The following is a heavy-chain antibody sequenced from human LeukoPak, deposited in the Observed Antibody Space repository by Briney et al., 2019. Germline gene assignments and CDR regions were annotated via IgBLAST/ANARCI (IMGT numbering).Heavy chain of an antibody. Sequence: SETLSLTCTVSGGSISSYYWSWIRQPPGKGLEWIGYIYYSGSTNYNPSLKSRVTISVDTSKNQFSLKLSSVTAADTAVYYCARLSRGGEYSSSRYFDYWGQGTLVTVSS. V-gene: IGHV4-59*01. CDR2: IYYSGST. CDR1: GGSISSYY. J-gene: IGHJ4*02. CDR3: ARLSRGGEYSSSRYFDY. D-gene: IGHD6-6*01.